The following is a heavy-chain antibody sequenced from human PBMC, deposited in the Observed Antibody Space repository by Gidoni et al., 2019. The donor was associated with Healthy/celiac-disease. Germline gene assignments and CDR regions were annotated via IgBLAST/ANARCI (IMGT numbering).Heavy chain of an antibody. J-gene: IGHJ4*02. D-gene: IGHD6-19*01. CDR3: AKDATGITVAGTGHFDY. CDR1: GFTFDDYT. V-gene: IGHV3-43*01. CDR2: ISWDGGST. Sequence: EVQLVESGGVVVQPGGSLRISCAASGFTFDDYTMHWVRQAPGKGLEWVSLISWDGGSTYYADSVKGRFTISRDNSKNSLYLQMNSLRTEDTALYYCAKDATGITVAGTGHFDYWGQGTLVTVSS.